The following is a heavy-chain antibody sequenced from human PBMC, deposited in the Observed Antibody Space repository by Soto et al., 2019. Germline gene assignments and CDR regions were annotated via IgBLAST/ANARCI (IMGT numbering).Heavy chain of an antibody. V-gene: IGHV4-59*01. CDR2: IYYSGST. CDR1: GGSISSYY. Sequence: SETLSLTSTVSGGSISSYYWSWIRQPPGKGLEWIGYIYYSGSTNYNPSLKSRVTISVDTSKNQFSLKLSSVTAADTAVYYCARVRGFNDAFDIWGQGTMVTVSS. CDR3: ARVRGFNDAFDI. J-gene: IGHJ3*02.